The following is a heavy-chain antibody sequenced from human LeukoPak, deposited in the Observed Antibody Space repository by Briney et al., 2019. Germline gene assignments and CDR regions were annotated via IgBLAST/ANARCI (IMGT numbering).Heavy chain of an antibody. CDR2: LKSDGST. D-gene: IGHD3-22*01. J-gene: IGHJ1*01. CDR3: ARAPSEIGGYYPEYFRH. V-gene: IGHV3-74*01. Sequence: GGPLRLPCAPSGFPYSTYWMHWLRQAPGKGLVWVSRLKSDGSTNYADSVKGRFTISRDNANNTLSLQMNSLRPEDTGVYYCARAPSEIGGYYPEYFRHWGQGTLVTVSS. CDR1: GFPYSTYW.